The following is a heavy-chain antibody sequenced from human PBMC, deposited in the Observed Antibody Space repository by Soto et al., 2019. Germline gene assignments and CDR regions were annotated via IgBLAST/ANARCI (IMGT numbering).Heavy chain of an antibody. D-gene: IGHD3-10*01. CDR1: GFIVSGFG. Sequence: EVQLVESGGGLVQPGGSLKLSCAASGFIVSGFGIHWVRQASGKGLEWVGRIRDKGNNYATTYAASMKGRCTISRDDSETTAFLQMNSLITEDTAVYYCARYRPGSGALDYWGQGTLVTVSS. J-gene: IGHJ4*02. CDR3: ARYRPGSGALDY. V-gene: IGHV3-73*02. CDR2: IRDKGNNYAT.